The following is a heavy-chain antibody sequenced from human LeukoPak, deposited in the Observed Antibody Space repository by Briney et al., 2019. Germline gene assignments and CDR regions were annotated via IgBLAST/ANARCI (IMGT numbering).Heavy chain of an antibody. D-gene: IGHD4-17*01. CDR2: IYSGGST. CDR3: ARYGDYFRNWFDP. J-gene: IGHJ5*02. V-gene: IGHV3-66*01. Sequence: GGSLRLSCAASGFTFSSYDMNWVRQAPGKGLGWVSVIYSGGSTYYADSVKGRFTISRDNSKNTLYLQMNSLRAEDTAVYYCARYGDYFRNWFDPWGQGTLVTVSS. CDR1: GFTFSSYD.